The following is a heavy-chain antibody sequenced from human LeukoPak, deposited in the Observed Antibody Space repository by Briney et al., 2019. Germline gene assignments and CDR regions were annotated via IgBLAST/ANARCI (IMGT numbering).Heavy chain of an antibody. CDR2: ISNSSSYI. D-gene: IGHD5-12*01. V-gene: IGHV3-21*01. J-gene: IGHJ4*02. CDR3: ARDWSSGYDYAFDY. CDR1: GFTFSSYS. Sequence: GGSLRLSCAASGFTFSSYSMNWVRQAPGKGLEWVSSISNSSSYIYYADSVKGRFTISRDNAKNSLYLQMNSLRAEDTAVYYCARDWSSGYDYAFDYWGQGTLVTVSS.